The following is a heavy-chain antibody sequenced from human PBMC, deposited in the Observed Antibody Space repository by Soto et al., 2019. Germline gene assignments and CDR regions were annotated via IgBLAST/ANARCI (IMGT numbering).Heavy chain of an antibody. V-gene: IGHV3-30*18. CDR3: AKDGLYGDYFDY. Sequence: PGGSLRLSCAASGFTFSSYGMHWVRQAPGKGLEWVAVISYDGSNKYYADSVKGRFTISRDNSKNTLYLQMNSLRAEDTAVYYWAKDGLYGDYFDYWGQGTLVTVSS. CDR2: ISYDGSNK. D-gene: IGHD4-17*01. CDR1: GFTFSSYG. J-gene: IGHJ4*02.